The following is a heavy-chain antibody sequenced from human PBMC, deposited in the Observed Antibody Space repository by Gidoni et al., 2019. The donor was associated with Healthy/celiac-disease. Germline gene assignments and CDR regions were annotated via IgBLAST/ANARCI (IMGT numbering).Heavy chain of an antibody. J-gene: IGHJ6*03. CDR1: GGSIRRGSYY. Sequence: QVQLQESGPGMVKPSQTLSLTCTVSGGSIRRGSYYWSWIRQPAGKGLEWIGRIYTSGSTNYNPSLTSRVTISVDTSKNQFSLKLSSVTAADTAVYYCASSYSDPYYYYMDVWGKGTTVTVSS. CDR3: ASSYSDPYYYYMDV. V-gene: IGHV4-61*02. D-gene: IGHD4-17*01. CDR2: IYTSGST.